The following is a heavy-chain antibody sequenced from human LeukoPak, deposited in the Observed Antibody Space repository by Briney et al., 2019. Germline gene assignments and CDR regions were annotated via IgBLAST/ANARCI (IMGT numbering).Heavy chain of an antibody. CDR2: INPNNGGT. V-gene: IGHV1-2*02. D-gene: IGHD1-7*01. J-gene: IGHJ5*02. CDR3: ASPLWELPPGGFDP. Sequence: ASVKVSCKASGYTFTGYYIHWVRQAPGQGLEWMGWINPNNGGTNYAQKFQGRVTMTRDTSISTAYIELSRLRSDDTAVYYCASPLWELPPGGFDPWGQGTLVTVSS. CDR1: GYTFTGYY.